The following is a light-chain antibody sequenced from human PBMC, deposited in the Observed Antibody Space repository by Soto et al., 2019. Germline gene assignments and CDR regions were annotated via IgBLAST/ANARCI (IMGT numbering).Light chain of an antibody. CDR2: ATS. CDR1: QSISSY. Sequence: DIQMTQSPSSLSTSVGDRVTITCRASQSISSYLNWYQQKPGKAPNLLIYATSSLQSGVPSRFSGSGSGTDFTLTISSLQPEDVATYYCQQTYSTPYTFGQGTKLEI. V-gene: IGKV1-39*01. CDR3: QQTYSTPYT. J-gene: IGKJ2*01.